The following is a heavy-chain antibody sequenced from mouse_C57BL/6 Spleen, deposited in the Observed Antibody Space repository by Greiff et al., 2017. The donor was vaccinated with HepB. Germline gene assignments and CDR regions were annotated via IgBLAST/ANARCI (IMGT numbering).Heavy chain of an antibody. CDR3: ARTGTAWYFDV. Sequence: QVQLQQPGAELVKPGASVKLSCKASGYTFTSYWMQWVKQRPGQGLEWIGEIDPSDSYTNYNQKFKGKATLTVDTSSSAAYMQLSSLTSEASAVYYCARTGTAWYFDVWGTGTTVTVSS. V-gene: IGHV1-50*01. CDR1: GYTFTSYW. J-gene: IGHJ1*03. CDR2: IDPSDSYT. D-gene: IGHD4-1*01.